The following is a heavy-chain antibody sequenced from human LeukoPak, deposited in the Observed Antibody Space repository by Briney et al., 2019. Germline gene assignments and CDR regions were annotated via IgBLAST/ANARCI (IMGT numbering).Heavy chain of an antibody. CDR1: GFTFTMFS. J-gene: IGHJ6*02. D-gene: IGHD3-22*01. V-gene: IGHV3-48*01. CDR3: ARGSSGYYYYYYGMDV. Sequence: GGSLRLSCAASGFTFTMFSMNWLRQAPGKGLEWIAFIRGRSDTTYYADSVQGRFTISRDNAEDSVYLQMNSLRVEDTAVYYCARGSSGYYYYYYGMDVWRQGTTVTVSS. CDR2: IRGRSDTT.